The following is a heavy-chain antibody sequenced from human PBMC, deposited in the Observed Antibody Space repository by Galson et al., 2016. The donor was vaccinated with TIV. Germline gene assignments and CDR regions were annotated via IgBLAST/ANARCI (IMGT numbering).Heavy chain of an antibody. CDR2: INHRGST. D-gene: IGHD3-3*01. CDR3: ASPFPGGDDFWSAYYDAFDV. J-gene: IGHJ3*01. V-gene: IGHV4-34*01. Sequence: SETLSLTCEVYGGSFNRYYWTWIRQPPGKGLEWIGQINHRGSTKYNPSLNSRVTISVDTSKNQFSLKMTSMTAAGTAVYYCASPFPGGDDFWSAYYDAFDVWGQGTMVTVSS. CDR1: GGSFNRYY.